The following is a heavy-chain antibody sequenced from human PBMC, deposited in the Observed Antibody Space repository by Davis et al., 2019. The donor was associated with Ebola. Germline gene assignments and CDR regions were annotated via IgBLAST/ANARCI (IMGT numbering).Heavy chain of an antibody. CDR1: GGSISSYY. CDR3: VAIPYYYYGMDV. CDR2: IYYSGST. D-gene: IGHD2-21*01. J-gene: IGHJ6*04. Sequence: SETLSLTCTVSGGSISSYYWSWIRQPPGKGLEWIGYIYYSGSTYYNPSLKSRVTISVDTSKNQFSLKLSSVTAADTAVYYCVAIPYYYYGMDVWGKGTTVTVSS. V-gene: IGHV4-59*04.